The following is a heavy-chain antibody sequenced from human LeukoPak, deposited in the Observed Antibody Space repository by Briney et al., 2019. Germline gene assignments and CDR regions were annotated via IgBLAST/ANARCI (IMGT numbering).Heavy chain of an antibody. D-gene: IGHD1-26*01. CDR1: GFTFSSNW. CDR3: VRDLGGRSGH. CDR2: INEDGSTT. V-gene: IGHV3-74*01. Sequence: GGPLRLSCEASGFTFSSNWRHWVGQAPGKGLVWVSRINEDGSTTNYADSVKGRSTIFRDNAKNTLYLQMNSLRAEDTAVYYCVRDLGGRSGHWGQGTLVTVSS. J-gene: IGHJ4*02.